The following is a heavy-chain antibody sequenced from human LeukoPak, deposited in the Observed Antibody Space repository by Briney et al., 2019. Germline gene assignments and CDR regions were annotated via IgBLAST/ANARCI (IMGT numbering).Heavy chain of an antibody. CDR1: GGSFSGYY. D-gene: IGHD3-9*01. Sequence: SETLSLTCAVYGGSFSGYYWSWIRQPPGKGLEWIGEINHSGSTNYNPSPKSRVTISVDTSKNQFSLKLSSVTAADTAVYYCANYDILTGSLDYWGQGTLVTVSS. V-gene: IGHV4-34*01. J-gene: IGHJ4*02. CDR3: ANYDILTGSLDY. CDR2: INHSGST.